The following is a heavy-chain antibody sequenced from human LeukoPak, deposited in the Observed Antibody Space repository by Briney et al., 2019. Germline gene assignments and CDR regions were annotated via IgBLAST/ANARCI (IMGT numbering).Heavy chain of an antibody. V-gene: IGHV1-8*03. CDR3: ARGQQWLEQTLRGYNWFDP. CDR1: GYTFTGYY. J-gene: IGHJ5*02. D-gene: IGHD6-19*01. Sequence: GASVKVSCKASGYTFTGYYIHWVRQAPGQGLEWMGWINPNSGNTGYAQKFQGRVTITRNTSISTAYMELSSLRSEDTAVYYCARGQQWLEQTLRGYNWFDPWGQGTLVTVSS. CDR2: INPNSGNT.